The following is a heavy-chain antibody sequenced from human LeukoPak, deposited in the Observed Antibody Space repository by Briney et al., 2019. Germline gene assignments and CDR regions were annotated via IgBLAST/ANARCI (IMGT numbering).Heavy chain of an antibody. J-gene: IGHJ4*02. CDR1: GFTFSSYA. V-gene: IGHV3-30-3*01. CDR2: ISYDGSNK. Sequence: GGSLRLSCAASGFTFSSYAMHWVRQAPGKGLEWVAVISYDGSNKYYADSVKGRFTISRDNSKNTLYLQMNSLRAEDTTVYYCARADDDYGAFDYWGQGTLVTVSS. D-gene: IGHD4-17*01. CDR3: ARADDDYGAFDY.